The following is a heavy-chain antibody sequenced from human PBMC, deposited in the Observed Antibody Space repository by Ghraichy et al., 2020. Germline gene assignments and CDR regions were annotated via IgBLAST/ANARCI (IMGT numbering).Heavy chain of an antibody. D-gene: IGHD1-26*01. CDR3: ARDGASGSYPVAAFDI. J-gene: IGHJ3*02. CDR1: GGSISSSRW. Sequence: SETLSLTCAVSGGSISSSRWWSWVRQPPGKGLEWIGEVYHSGSTNYNPSLKSRVTISVDKSKNQFSLRLTSVTAADTAVYYCARDGASGSYPVAAFDIWGQGTMVTGSS. V-gene: IGHV4-4*02. CDR2: VYHSGST.